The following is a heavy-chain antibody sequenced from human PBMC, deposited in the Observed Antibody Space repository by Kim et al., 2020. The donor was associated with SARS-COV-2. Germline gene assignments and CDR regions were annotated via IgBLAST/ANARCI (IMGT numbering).Heavy chain of an antibody. CDR2: IIPILGIA. V-gene: IGHV1-69*04. CDR3: ARGRAGSTFDY. Sequence: SVKVSCKASGGTFSSYAISWVRQAPGQGLEWMGRIIPILGIANYAQKFQGRVTITADKSTSTAYMELSSLRSEDTAVYYCARGRAGSTFDYWGQGTLVTVSS. CDR1: GGTFSSYA. J-gene: IGHJ4*02. D-gene: IGHD6-13*01.